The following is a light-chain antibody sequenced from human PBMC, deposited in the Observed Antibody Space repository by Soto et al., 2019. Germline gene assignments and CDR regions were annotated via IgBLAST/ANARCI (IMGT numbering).Light chain of an antibody. CDR2: ATS. CDR3: QQSYKMPS. J-gene: IGKJ5*01. CDR1: RNVSIY. Sequence: IPLTQSPSSLAASVGGSLTRPFRSSRNVSIYLNWYQHTPGKGPTLLIHATSSLQIGVPSRFSGSGSGTEFTLTISSLEPEDFGTYYCQQSYKMPSFGQGTRLEI. V-gene: IGKV1-39*01.